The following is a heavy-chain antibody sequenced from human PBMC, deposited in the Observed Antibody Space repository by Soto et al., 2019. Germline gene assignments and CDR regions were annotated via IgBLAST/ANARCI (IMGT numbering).Heavy chain of an antibody. CDR3: ARLPPGTTFIYYYYYMDV. CDR2: INHSGST. V-gene: IGHV4-34*01. J-gene: IGHJ6*03. Sequence: SETLSLTCAVYGGSFSGYYWSWIRQPPGKGLEWIGEINHSGSTNYNPSLKSRVTISVDTSKNQFSLKLSSVTAADTAVYYCARLPPGTTFIYYYYYMDVWGKGSTVTVAS. D-gene: IGHD4-17*01. CDR1: GGSFSGYY.